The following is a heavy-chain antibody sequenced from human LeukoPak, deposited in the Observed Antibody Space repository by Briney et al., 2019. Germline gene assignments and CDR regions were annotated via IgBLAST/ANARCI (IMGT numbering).Heavy chain of an antibody. CDR3: ASGRARGVTYDAFDI. V-gene: IGHV3-30*03. CDR1: EFTFSNYG. CDR2: ISYDGSNY. J-gene: IGHJ3*02. Sequence: VGSLRLSCAASEFTFSNYGMHWVRQAPGKGLEWVAVISYDGSNYYYADSVKGRFTISRDNSNNTLYLQMNSLRPEDTAMYYCASGRARGVTYDAFDIWGQGTMVTVSS. D-gene: IGHD3-10*01.